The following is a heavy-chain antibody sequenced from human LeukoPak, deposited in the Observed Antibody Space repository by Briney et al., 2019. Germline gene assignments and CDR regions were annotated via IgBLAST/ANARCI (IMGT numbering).Heavy chain of an antibody. CDR1: GYTFTSYD. D-gene: IGHD3-3*01. CDR2: MNPNSGNT. J-gene: IGHJ5*02. V-gene: IGHV1-8*01. Sequence: ASVKVSCKASGYTFTSYDINWVRQATGQGLEWMGWMNPNSGNTGCAQKFQGRVTMTRNTSISTAYMELSSLRSEDTAVYYCARFSYDFWMDPWGQGTLVTASS. CDR3: ARFSYDFWMDP.